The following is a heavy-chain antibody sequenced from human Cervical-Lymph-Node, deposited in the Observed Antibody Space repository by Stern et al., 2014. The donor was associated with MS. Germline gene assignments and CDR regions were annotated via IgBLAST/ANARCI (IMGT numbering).Heavy chain of an antibody. CDR3: ARGGLGLRYFDWSPHFDY. D-gene: IGHD3-9*01. J-gene: IGHJ4*02. V-gene: IGHV1-69*01. CDR1: GGTFSSYA. Sequence: QEQLGQSGAEVKKPGSSVKVSCKASGGTFSSYAISWVRQAPGQGLEWMGGITPIFGTANYAQKFQGRVTITADESTSTAYMELSSLRSEDTAVYYCARGGLGLRYFDWSPHFDYWGQGTLVTVSS. CDR2: ITPIFGTA.